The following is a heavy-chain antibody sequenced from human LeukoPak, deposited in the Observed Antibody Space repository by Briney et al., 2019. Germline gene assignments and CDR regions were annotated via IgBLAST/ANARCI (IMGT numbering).Heavy chain of an antibody. CDR1: GFTFSSYG. CDR2: IRYDGSNK. CDR3: AKEWLGDSSSWNWFDP. V-gene: IGHV3-30*02. J-gene: IGHJ5*02. D-gene: IGHD6-13*01. Sequence: PGGSLRLSCAASGFTFSSYGMHWVRQAPGKGLEWVAFIRYDGSNKYYADSVKGRFTISRDNSKNTLYLQMNSLRAEDTAVYYCAKEWLGDSSSWNWFDPWGQGTLVTVSS.